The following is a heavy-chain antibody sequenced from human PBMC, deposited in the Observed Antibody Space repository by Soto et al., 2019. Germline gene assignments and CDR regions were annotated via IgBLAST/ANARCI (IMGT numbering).Heavy chain of an antibody. Sequence: QVQLVQSGAEVKKPGSSVKVSCKASGGTFSSYTISWVRQAPGQGLEWMGRIIPILGIAHYAQKFQGRVTITADKSTCTAYMERSSLRSEDTAVYYCEIDSRLVAGSVAGDYWGQGTLVTVSS. CDR1: GGTFSSYT. CDR2: IIPILGIA. D-gene: IGHD2-15*01. J-gene: IGHJ4*02. V-gene: IGHV1-69*08. CDR3: EIDSRLVAGSVAGDY.